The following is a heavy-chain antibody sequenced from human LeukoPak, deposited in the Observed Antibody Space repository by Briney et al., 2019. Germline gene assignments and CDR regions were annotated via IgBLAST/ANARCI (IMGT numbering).Heavy chain of an antibody. CDR1: GGSISSGSYY. V-gene: IGHV4-61*02. CDR3: ARNGYGSGSSW. D-gene: IGHD3-10*01. Sequence: SQTLSLTCTVSGGSISSGSYYWSWIRQPAGKGLEWIGRIYTSGSTNYNPSLKSQVTISVDTSKNQFSLKLSSVTAADTAVYYCARNGYGSGSSWWGQGTLVTVSS. J-gene: IGHJ4*02. CDR2: IYTSGST.